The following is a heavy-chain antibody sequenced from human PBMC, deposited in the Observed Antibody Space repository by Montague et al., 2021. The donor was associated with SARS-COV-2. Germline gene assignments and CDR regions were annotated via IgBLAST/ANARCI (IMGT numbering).Heavy chain of an antibody. V-gene: IGHV3-33*01. Sequence: SLRLSCAASGFTFSSYGMHWVRQAPGKGLEWVAIIWYDGSNKYYSDSXXVLFTISRDNSKNTLYLQMNSLRAEDTAVYYCARDLGAVAGGYYYYYYGMDVWGQGTTVTVSS. J-gene: IGHJ6*02. CDR1: GFTFSSYG. CDR2: IWYDGSNK. CDR3: ARDLGAVAGGYYYYYYGMDV. D-gene: IGHD6-19*01.